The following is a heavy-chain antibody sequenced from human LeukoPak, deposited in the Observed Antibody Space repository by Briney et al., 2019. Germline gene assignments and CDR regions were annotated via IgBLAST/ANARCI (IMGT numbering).Heavy chain of an antibody. Sequence: GESLKISCKASGYRFSNYWIGWVRQMPGKGLEWMGIIYPVDSDTRYSPSFQGHVSISVDKSLTTLYLHWPSLKASDTAIYYCATHGAGYGTDILIKAGFWGQGTLVAVSS. CDR2: IYPVDSDT. J-gene: IGHJ4*02. CDR3: ATHGAGYGTDILIKAGF. CDR1: GYRFSNYW. D-gene: IGHD2-8*02. V-gene: IGHV5-51*01.